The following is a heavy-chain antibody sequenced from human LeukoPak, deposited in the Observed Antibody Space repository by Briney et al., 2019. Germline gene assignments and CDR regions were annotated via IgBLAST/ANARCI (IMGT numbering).Heavy chain of an antibody. D-gene: IGHD5-24*01. Sequence: PGGSLRLSCAASGFTFSSYAMHWVRQAPGKGLEWVAVISSDGSRKYSADSVKGRFTISRDNSKNTLYLQMNSLRAEDTAVYYCARDPCGDDYNCYFDYWGQGTLVTVSS. V-gene: IGHV3-30*04. CDR3: ARDPCGDDYNCYFDY. CDR2: ISSDGSRK. CDR1: GFTFSSYA. J-gene: IGHJ4*02.